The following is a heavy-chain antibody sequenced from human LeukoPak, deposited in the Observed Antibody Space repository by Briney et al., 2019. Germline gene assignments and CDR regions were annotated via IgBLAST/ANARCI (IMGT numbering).Heavy chain of an antibody. CDR3: ARHLNGWLQPAYFDN. J-gene: IGHJ4*02. CDR1: GYSFTSYW. V-gene: IGHV5-51*01. Sequence: HGESLKISCKGSGYSFTSYWIGWVRQMPGKGLEWMGIIYPGDSDIRYSPSFQGQVTISADKSISTAYLQWSSLQASDTAMYYCARHLNGWLQPAYFDNWGPGTLVTVSS. CDR2: IYPGDSDI. D-gene: IGHD5-24*01.